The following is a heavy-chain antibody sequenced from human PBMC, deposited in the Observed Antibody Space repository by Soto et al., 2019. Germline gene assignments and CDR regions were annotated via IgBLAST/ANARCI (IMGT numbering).Heavy chain of an antibody. V-gene: IGHV3-11*01. CDR3: ASSEVEVRGVIAAFDI. D-gene: IGHD3-10*01. CDR2: ISSSGSTI. Sequence: PGGSLRLSCAASGFTFSDYYMSWIRQAPGKGLEWVSYISSSGSTIYYADSVKGRFTISRDNAKNSLYLQMNSLRAEDTAVYYCASSEVEVRGVIAAFDIWGQGTMVTVSS. J-gene: IGHJ3*02. CDR1: GFTFSDYY.